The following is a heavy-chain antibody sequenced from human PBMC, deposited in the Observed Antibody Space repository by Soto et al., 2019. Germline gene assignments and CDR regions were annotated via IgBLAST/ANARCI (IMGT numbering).Heavy chain of an antibody. D-gene: IGHD5-12*01. CDR3: ARRIVATATFDY. CDR2: IYYAGST. V-gene: IGHV4-59*08. Sequence: QVRLQESGPGLVKPSETLSLTGTVSGGFMISYYWSWIRQPPGRGLAWLGFIYYAGSTKYNPSRNSRPTISVDTSKIQVALTVTSVTAADTTVYDCARRIVATATFDYWGQGTLFTVSS. CDR1: GGFMISYY. J-gene: IGHJ4*02.